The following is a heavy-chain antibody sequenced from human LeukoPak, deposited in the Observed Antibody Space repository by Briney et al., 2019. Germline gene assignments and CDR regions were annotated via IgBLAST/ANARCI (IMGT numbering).Heavy chain of an antibody. CDR2: ISRSSSYI. CDR3: ARTSRTTAVTTVLYFDY. D-gene: IGHD4-17*01. Sequence: PGGSLRLSCAASGFTFSSYSMNWVRQAPGKGLEWVSSISRSSSYIHYADSVKGRFTISRDNAKNSLYLQMNSLRGEDTAVYYCARTSRTTAVTTVLYFDYWGQGTLVTVSS. J-gene: IGHJ4*02. V-gene: IGHV3-21*01. CDR1: GFTFSSYS.